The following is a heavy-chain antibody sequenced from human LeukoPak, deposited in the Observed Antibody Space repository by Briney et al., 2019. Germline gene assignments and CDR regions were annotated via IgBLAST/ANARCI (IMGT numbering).Heavy chain of an antibody. CDR1: GGSINNYY. CDR3: ARGPNAEQQLVHPI. J-gene: IGHJ4*02. Sequence: SETLSLTCTVSGGSINNYYWSWVRQPPGAGLEWLAYIYYTGSTNYNPSLKTRLTISVDTSKNQFSLKLSSVTAADTAVYYCARGPNAEQQLVHPIWGQGTLVTVSS. D-gene: IGHD6-13*01. CDR2: IYYTGST. V-gene: IGHV4-59*12.